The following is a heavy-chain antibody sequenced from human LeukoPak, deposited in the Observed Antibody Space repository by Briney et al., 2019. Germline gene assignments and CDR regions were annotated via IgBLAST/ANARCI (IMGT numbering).Heavy chain of an antibody. CDR1: GYTFTSYY. V-gene: IGHV1-46*01. D-gene: IGHD3-10*01. CDR3: ARDQPVYELWFGRGMVFDP. Sequence: GASVKVSCTASGYTFTSYYMHWVRQAPGQGLEWMGIINPSGGSTSYAQKFQGRVTMTRDTSTSTVYMELSSLRSEDTAVYYCARDQPVYELWFGRGMVFDPWGQGTLVTVSS. J-gene: IGHJ5*02. CDR2: INPSGGST.